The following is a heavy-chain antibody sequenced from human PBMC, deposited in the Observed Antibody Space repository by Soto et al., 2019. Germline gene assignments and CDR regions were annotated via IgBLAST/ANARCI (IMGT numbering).Heavy chain of an antibody. Sequence: GASVKVSCKASGYTFTSYGISWVRQAPGQGLEWMGWISAYNGNTNYAQKLQGRVTMTTDTSTSTAYMELRSLRSDDTAVYHCAKSPTSSGWSLVDYWGLGTLVTVSS. V-gene: IGHV1-18*01. J-gene: IGHJ4*02. D-gene: IGHD6-19*01. CDR2: ISAYNGNT. CDR1: GYTFTSYG. CDR3: AKSPTSSGWSLVDY.